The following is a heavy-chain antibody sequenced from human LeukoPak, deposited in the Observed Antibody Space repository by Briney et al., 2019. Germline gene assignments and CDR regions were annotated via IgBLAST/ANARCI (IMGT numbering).Heavy chain of an antibody. CDR3: ARDYYDSSGYPYYMDV. D-gene: IGHD3-22*01. V-gene: IGHV3-48*04. CDR2: ISSSSSTI. CDR1: GFTFSSYS. Sequence: GGSLRLSCAASGFTFSSYSMNWVRQAPGKGLEWVSYISSSSSTIYYADSVKGQFTISRDNAKNSLYLQMNSLRAEDTAVYYCARDYYDSSGYPYYMDVWGKGTTVTVSS. J-gene: IGHJ6*03.